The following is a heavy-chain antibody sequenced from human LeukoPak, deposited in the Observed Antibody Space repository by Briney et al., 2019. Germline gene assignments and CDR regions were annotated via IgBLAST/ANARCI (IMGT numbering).Heavy chain of an antibody. V-gene: IGHV4-34*01. J-gene: IGHJ3*02. Sequence: PSETLSLTCAVYGGSFSGYYWSWIRQPPGKGPEWIGEINHSGSTNYNPSLKSRVTISVDTSKNQFPLKLSSVTAADTAVYYCGVNKYGGSSDAFDIWGQGTMVTVSS. D-gene: IGHD5-12*01. CDR3: GVNKYGGSSDAFDI. CDR2: INHSGST. CDR1: GGSFSGYY.